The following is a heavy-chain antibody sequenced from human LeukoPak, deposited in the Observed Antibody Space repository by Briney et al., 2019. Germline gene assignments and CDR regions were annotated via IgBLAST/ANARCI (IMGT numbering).Heavy chain of an antibody. CDR1: GYSFTSYW. D-gene: IGHD3-9*01. Sequence: GGSLEISCKGSGYSFTSYWIGGVRQMPGKGLEGMGIIYPGDSDTRYSPSFQRQVTISADKSISTAYLQWSSLKASDTAMYYCARLGILTGYYPLSPLDYWGQGTLVTVSS. V-gene: IGHV5-51*01. CDR2: IYPGDSDT. CDR3: ARLGILTGYYPLSPLDY. J-gene: IGHJ4*02.